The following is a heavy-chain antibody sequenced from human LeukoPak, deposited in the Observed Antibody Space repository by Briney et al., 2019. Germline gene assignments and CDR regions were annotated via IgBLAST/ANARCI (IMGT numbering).Heavy chain of an antibody. J-gene: IGHJ5*02. V-gene: IGHV1-18*01. Sequence: ASVKVSCKASGYTFTSDGISWVRQAPGQGLEWMGWISAYNGNTNYAQKLQGRVTMTTDTSTSTAYMELRSLRSDDTAVYYCARVRAILTGYYSDGWFDPWGQGTLVTVSS. CDR1: GYTFTSDG. D-gene: IGHD3-9*01. CDR2: ISAYNGNT. CDR3: ARVRAILTGYYSDGWFDP.